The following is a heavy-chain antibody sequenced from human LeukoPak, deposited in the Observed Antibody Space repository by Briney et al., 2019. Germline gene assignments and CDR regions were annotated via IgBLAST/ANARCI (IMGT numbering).Heavy chain of an antibody. CDR3: ARDHPHSPIFGVVSLFDI. Sequence: GGSLRLSCAASGFTFSDYYMSWIRQAPGKGLEWVSYISSSGSTIYYADSVRGRFTISRDNAKNSLYLQMNSLRAEDTAVYYCARDHPHSPIFGVVSLFDIWGQGTMVTVSS. J-gene: IGHJ3*02. V-gene: IGHV3-11*01. CDR1: GFTFSDYY. D-gene: IGHD3-3*01. CDR2: ISSSGSTI.